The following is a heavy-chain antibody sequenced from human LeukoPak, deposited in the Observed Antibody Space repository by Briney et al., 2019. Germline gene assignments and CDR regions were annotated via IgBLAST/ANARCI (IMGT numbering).Heavy chain of an antibody. V-gene: IGHV4-34*01. Sequence: GKGLEWIGEINHSGSTNYNPSLKSRVTISVDTSKNQFSLKLSSVTAADTAVYYCARGQRRAARQSRGMDVWGQGTTVTVSS. D-gene: IGHD6-6*01. CDR2: INHSGST. J-gene: IGHJ6*02. CDR3: ARGQRRAARQSRGMDV.